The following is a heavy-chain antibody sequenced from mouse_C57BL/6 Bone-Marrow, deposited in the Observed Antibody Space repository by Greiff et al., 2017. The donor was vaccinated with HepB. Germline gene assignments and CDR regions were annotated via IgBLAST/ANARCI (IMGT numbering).Heavy chain of an antibody. CDR1: GFSFNTYA. CDR2: IRSKSNNYAT. CDR3: VRHREIYYYGSSYYAMDY. J-gene: IGHJ4*01. D-gene: IGHD1-1*01. Sequence: EVKVVESGGGLVQPKGSLKLSCAASGFSFNTYAMNWVRQAPGKGLEWVARIRSKSNNYATYYADSGKDRFTISRDDSESMLYLQMNNLKTEDTAMYYCVRHREIYYYGSSYYAMDYWGQGTSVTVSS. V-gene: IGHV10-1*01.